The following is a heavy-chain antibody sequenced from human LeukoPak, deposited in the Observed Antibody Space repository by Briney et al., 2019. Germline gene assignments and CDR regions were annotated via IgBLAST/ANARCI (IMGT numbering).Heavy chain of an antibody. J-gene: IGHJ4*02. CDR2: IYHSGST. CDR1: GYSISSGYY. V-gene: IGHV4-38-2*01. D-gene: IGHD3-16*01. Sequence: NTSETLSLTCAVSGYSISSGYYWGWIRQPPGKGLEWIGSIYHSGSTYYNPSLKSRVTISVDTSTNQSSLKLSSVTAADTAVYYCARLRGGPAEVDYWGQGTLVTVSS. CDR3: ARLRGGPAEVDY.